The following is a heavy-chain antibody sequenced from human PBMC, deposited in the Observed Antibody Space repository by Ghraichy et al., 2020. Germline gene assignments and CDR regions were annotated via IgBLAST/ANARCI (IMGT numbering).Heavy chain of an antibody. Sequence: GSLRLSCTVSGGSISSYYWSWIRQPPGKGLEWIGYIYYSGSTNYNPSLKSRVTISVDTSKNQFSLKLSSVTAADTAVYYCARDLLVEMATPGYFDLWGRGTLVTVSS. CDR3: ARDLLVEMATPGYFDL. D-gene: IGHD5-24*01. J-gene: IGHJ2*01. CDR1: GGSISSYY. CDR2: IYYSGST. V-gene: IGHV4-59*01.